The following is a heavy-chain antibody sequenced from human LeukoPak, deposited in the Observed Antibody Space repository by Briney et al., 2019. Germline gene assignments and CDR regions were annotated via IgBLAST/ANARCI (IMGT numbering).Heavy chain of an antibody. D-gene: IGHD5-18*01. J-gene: IGHJ4*02. Sequence: ASVKVSCKASGYSFTSYGITWVRQAPGQGLEWMGWISTYDGNANYAQKLQGRVTMTTDTSTITAYVELRSLRSDDTAVYYCARAPSGFTYGPGDHWGQGTLVTVSS. CDR1: GYSFTSYG. CDR3: ARAPSGFTYGPGDH. V-gene: IGHV1-18*01. CDR2: ISTYDGNA.